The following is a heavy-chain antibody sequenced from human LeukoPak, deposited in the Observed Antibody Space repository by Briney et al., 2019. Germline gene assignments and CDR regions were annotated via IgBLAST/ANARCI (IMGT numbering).Heavy chain of an antibody. V-gene: IGHV4-31*03. Sequence: SETLSLTCTVSGGSISSGGYCWSWIRQHPGKGLEWIGYIYYSGSTYYNPSLKSRVTISVDTSKNQFSLKLSSVTAADTAVYYCARGSHSAGFDPWGQGTLVTVSS. D-gene: IGHD3-10*01. CDR3: ARGSHSAGFDP. J-gene: IGHJ5*02. CDR2: IYYSGST. CDR1: GGSISSGGYC.